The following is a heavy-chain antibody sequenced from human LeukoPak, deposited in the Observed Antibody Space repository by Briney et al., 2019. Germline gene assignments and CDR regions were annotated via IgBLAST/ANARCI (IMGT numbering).Heavy chain of an antibody. V-gene: IGHV1-69*06. CDR2: IIPIFGSA. D-gene: IGHD2-15*01. CDR1: GVTFDSSD. J-gene: IGHJ6*03. Sequence: SVKVSCKASGVTFDSSDISWVRQAPGQGLEWMGGIIPIFGSAIYAQKFQGRVTITADTSTSTAYMELRSLRSDDTAVYYCARDHIVVVVAEYYYMDVWGKGTTVTVSS. CDR3: ARDHIVVVVAEYYYMDV.